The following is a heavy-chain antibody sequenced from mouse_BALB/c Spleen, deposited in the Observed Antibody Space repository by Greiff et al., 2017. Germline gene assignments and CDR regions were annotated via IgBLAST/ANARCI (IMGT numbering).Heavy chain of an antibody. CDR3: ARGGTFDY. V-gene: IGHV5-6-5*01. CDR1: GFTFSSFG. D-gene: IGHD3-3*01. J-gene: IGHJ2*01. CDR2: ISSGGST. Sequence: EVKLVESGGGLVQPGGSRKLSCAASGFTFSSFGMHWVRQTPEKRLEWVASISSGGSTYYPDSVKGRFTISRDNARNILYLQMSSLRSEDTAMYYCARGGTFDYWGQGTTLTVSS.